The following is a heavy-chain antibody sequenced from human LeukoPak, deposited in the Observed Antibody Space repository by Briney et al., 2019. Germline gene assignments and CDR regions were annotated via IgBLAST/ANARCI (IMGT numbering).Heavy chain of an antibody. D-gene: IGHD1-26*01. CDR3: ARDGGTAVGATYFDY. V-gene: IGHV4-39*07. J-gene: IGHJ4*02. Sequence: SETLSLTCTVSGGSISSSSYYWGWIRQPPGKGLEWIGSIYYSGSTYYNPSLKSRVTISVDTSKNQFSLKLSSVTAADTAVYYCARDGGTAVGATYFDYWGQGTLVTVSS. CDR1: GGSISSSSYY. CDR2: IYYSGST.